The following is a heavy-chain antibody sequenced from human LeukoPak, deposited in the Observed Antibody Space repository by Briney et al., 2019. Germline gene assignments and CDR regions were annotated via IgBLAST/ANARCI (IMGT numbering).Heavy chain of an antibody. D-gene: IGHD1-26*01. CDR2: ISSSSSYI. V-gene: IGHV3-21*01. CDR3: ARTGIVGAAGPFDP. Sequence: AGGSLRLSCAASGFTFSSYSMNWVRQAPGKGLEWVSSISSSSSYIYYADSVKGRFTISRDNAKNSLYLQMNSLRAEDTAVYYCARTGIVGAAGPFDPWGQGTLVTVSS. CDR1: GFTFSSYS. J-gene: IGHJ5*02.